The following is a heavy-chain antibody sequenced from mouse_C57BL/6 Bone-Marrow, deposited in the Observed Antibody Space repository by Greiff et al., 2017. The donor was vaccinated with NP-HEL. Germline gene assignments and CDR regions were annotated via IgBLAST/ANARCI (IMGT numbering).Heavy chain of an antibody. J-gene: IGHJ3*01. CDR2: ISNLAYSL. CDR1: GFTFSDYG. CDR3: ARQGIYGWFAY. V-gene: IGHV5-15*01. Sequence: EVKVVESGGGLVQPGGSLKLSCAASGFTFSDYGMAWVRQAPRKGPAWVAFISNLAYSLYYADTVTGRFTISRENAKNTLYLEMSSLRSEDTAMYYCARQGIYGWFAYWGQGTLVTVSA. D-gene: IGHD1-1*02.